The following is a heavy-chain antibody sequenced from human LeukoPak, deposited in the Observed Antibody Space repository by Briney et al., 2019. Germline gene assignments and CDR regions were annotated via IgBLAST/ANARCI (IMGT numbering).Heavy chain of an antibody. D-gene: IGHD3-3*02. V-gene: IGHV1-18*01. CDR1: GYTFTSHG. J-gene: IGHJ3*02. Sequence: ASVKVSCKASGYTFTSHGISWVRQAPGQGLEWMGWISAYNGNTNYAQKLQGRVTMTTDTSTSTAYMELRSLRSDDTAVYYCARESTVLGAFDIWGQGTMVTVSS. CDR2: ISAYNGNT. CDR3: ARESTVLGAFDI.